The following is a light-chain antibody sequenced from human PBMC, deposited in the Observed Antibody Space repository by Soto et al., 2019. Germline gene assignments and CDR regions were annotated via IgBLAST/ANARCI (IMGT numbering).Light chain of an antibody. CDR2: LGS. Sequence: DIVMTQSPLSLPVTPGEPSSISRRSSQSRLHSNGYNYLDWYLQKPGQPPQLXIYLGSNRGSGVPDRFSASGSGTDFTLTISRVETEDAGFYFCMQPLQTLITFGQGTRLEIK. CDR1: QSRLHSNGYNY. J-gene: IGKJ5*01. V-gene: IGKV2-28*01. CDR3: MQPLQTLIT.